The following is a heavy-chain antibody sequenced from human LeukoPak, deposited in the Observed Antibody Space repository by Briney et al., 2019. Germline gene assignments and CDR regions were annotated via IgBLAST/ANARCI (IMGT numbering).Heavy chain of an antibody. CDR1: GASISSSSYY. V-gene: IGHV4-39*01. D-gene: IGHD3-22*01. CDR3: ARRGIVERPFDY. J-gene: IGHJ4*02. CDR2: IYYSGST. Sequence: SETLSLTSTVAGASISSSSYYWGWIRQPPGRGLEWTGSIYYSGSTYYNPSLKSRVTISVDTAKNQFSLKLSSVTAADTAVYYCARRGIVERPFDYWGQGTLVTVSS.